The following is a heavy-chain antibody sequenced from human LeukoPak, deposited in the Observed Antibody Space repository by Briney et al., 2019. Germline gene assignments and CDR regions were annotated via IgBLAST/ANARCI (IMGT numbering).Heavy chain of an antibody. CDR3: ARAALQWLAGTNYFDY. D-gene: IGHD6-19*01. V-gene: IGHV1-2*02. Sequence: GESLKISRKASGYTFTDYYMHWVRQAPGQGLEWMGWINPNSGGTNYAQKLQGRVTMTRDTSISTAYMELSRLRPDDTAVYYCARAALQWLAGTNYFDYWGQGTLVTVSS. J-gene: IGHJ4*02. CDR1: GYTFTDYY. CDR2: INPNSGGT.